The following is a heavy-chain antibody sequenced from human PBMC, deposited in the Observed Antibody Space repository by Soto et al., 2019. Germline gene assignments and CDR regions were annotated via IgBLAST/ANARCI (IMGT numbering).Heavy chain of an antibody. D-gene: IGHD3-10*01. V-gene: IGHV1-69*02. Sequence: QVHLVQSGAELKKPGSSVRVSCKASGDTFNFYTINWVRQAPGLGLEWMGRTNPILGMSNSALKFQGRLSISADKSTSTAYMDLRSLRSDATAVDYCATSYGSGSQAFDYWGQGALVTVSS. CDR2: TNPILGMS. CDR3: ATSYGSGSQAFDY. CDR1: GDTFNFYT. J-gene: IGHJ4*02.